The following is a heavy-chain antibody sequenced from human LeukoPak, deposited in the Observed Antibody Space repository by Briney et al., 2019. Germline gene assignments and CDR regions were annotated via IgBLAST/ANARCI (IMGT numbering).Heavy chain of an antibody. CDR3: ARDYLSMEQWLVRGLYYYYYMDV. D-gene: IGHD6-19*01. J-gene: IGHJ6*03. CDR2: INPNSGGT. CDR1: GYTFTGYY. V-gene: IGHV1-2*02. Sequence: GASVKVSCKASGYTFTGYYINWVRQAPGQGLEWMGWINPNSGGTNYAQKFQGRVTMTRDTSISTAYMELSRLRSDDTAVYYCARDYLSMEQWLVRGLYYYYYMDVWGKGTTVTVSS.